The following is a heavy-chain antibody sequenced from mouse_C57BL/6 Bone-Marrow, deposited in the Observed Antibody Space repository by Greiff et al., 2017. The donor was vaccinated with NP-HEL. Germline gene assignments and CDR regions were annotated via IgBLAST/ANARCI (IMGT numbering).Heavy chain of an antibody. CDR1: GFTFSSYA. D-gene: IGHD2-12*01. V-gene: IGHV5-4*03. Sequence: EVKLVESGGGLVKPGGSLKLSCAASGFTFSSYAMSWVRQTPEKRLEWVATISDGASYTYYPDNVKGRFTISRDNAKNNLYLQMSHLKSEDTAMYYCARRYRDAMDYWGQGTSVTVSS. J-gene: IGHJ4*01. CDR3: ARRYRDAMDY. CDR2: ISDGASYT.